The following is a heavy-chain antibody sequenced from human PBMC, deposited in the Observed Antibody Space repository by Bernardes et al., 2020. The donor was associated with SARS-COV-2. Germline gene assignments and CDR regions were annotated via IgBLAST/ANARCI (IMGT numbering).Heavy chain of an antibody. CDR1: GGSMSRYY. CDR3: ARLRADSLGGGFDS. CDR2: IYYSGST. V-gene: IGHV4-59*08. Sequence: SETLSLTCTVSGGSMSRYYWSWIRQPPGKELEYIAYIYYSGSTDYKPSLESRVTISIDTSKNQFSLKLSSVTAADTAMYYCARLRADSLGGGFDSWGQGTLVTVSS. J-gene: IGHJ4*02. D-gene: IGHD2-15*01.